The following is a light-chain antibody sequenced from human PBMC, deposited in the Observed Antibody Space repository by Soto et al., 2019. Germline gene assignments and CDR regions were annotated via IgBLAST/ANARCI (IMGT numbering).Light chain of an antibody. J-gene: IGLJ3*02. CDR1: SSNIGSNT. CDR3: AAWDDGLNGVL. Sequence: QAVVTQPPSASGTPGQRVTISCSGSSSNIGSNTVNWYHQLPGTAPKLLISNNNQRPSGVPDRFSGSKSGTSASLAISGLQSEDEADYYCAAWDDGLNGVLFGRGTKLTVL. CDR2: NNN. V-gene: IGLV1-44*01.